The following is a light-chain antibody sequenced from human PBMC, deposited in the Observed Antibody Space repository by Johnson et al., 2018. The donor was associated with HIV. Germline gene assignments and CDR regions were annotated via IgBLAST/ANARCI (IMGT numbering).Light chain of an antibody. Sequence: QSVLTQPPSVSATPGQKVTISCSGSSSNIENNYVSWYQQLPETAPKLLIYDNNKRPSGIPDRFSGSKSGTSATLGITGLQTGDEADYYCGTWDSSLSVFYVFGTGTKVTVL. V-gene: IGLV1-51*01. J-gene: IGLJ1*01. CDR2: DNN. CDR1: SSNIENNY. CDR3: GTWDSSLSVFYV.